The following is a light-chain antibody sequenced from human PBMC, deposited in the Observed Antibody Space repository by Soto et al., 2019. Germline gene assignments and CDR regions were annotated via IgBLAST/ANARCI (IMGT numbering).Light chain of an antibody. CDR2: KAS. CDR1: QSISSW. Sequence: QVTVSESSLSPXVGHXITIXXRASQSISSWLAWYQQKPGKAPKLLIYKASILESGVPSRFSGSRSGTEFTLTISSLQPDDFATYYCQQYNSYLWTLGQGTKVGIK. J-gene: IGKJ1*01. CDR3: QQYNSYLWT. V-gene: IGKV1-5*03.